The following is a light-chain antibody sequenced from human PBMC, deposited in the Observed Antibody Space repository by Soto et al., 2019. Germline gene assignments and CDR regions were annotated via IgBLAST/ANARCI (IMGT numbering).Light chain of an antibody. CDR3: QQYDTSPWT. J-gene: IGKJ1*01. CDR1: QSVSSSY. CDR2: GAS. V-gene: IGKV3-20*01. Sequence: EIVLTQSPGTLSLSPGERATLSCRASQSVSSSYLAWYQQKPGQAPRLLIYGASSRATGIPDRFSGSGSGADFTLTISRLGPEDFAVYSCQQYDTSPWTFGQGTKVEIK.